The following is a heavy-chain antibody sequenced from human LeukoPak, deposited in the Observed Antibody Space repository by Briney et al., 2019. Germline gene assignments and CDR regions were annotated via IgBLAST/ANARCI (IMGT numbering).Heavy chain of an antibody. CDR1: GYTVTSYG. J-gene: IGHJ5*02. V-gene: IGHV1-18*01. CDR2: ISAYNGNT. Sequence: ASGKASCKASGYTVTSYGISWGREAAGQGLEWMGWISAYNGNTNYAQKRQGRVTMTTDTSTSTAYMELRSLRSDDTAVYYCARADRRIYSTRAFDPWGQGTLVTVSS. CDR3: ARADRRIYSTRAFDP. D-gene: IGHD6-13*01.